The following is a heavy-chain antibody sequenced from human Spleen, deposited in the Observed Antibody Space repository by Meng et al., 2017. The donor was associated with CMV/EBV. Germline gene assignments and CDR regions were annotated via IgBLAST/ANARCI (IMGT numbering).Heavy chain of an antibody. CDR2: ISQSENI. D-gene: IGHD4/OR15-4a*01. V-gene: IGHV4-34*01. J-gene: IGHJ2*01. CDR3: ARNGCSGANCRWYFDL. Sequence: SETLSLTCAVYGESFSGYYWSWIRQPPGKGLEFIGEISQSENINYNPSLKSRASISVDKSKNQLSLQLNSVTAADTAVYYCARNGCSGANCRWYFDLWGRGALVTVSS. CDR1: GESFSGYY.